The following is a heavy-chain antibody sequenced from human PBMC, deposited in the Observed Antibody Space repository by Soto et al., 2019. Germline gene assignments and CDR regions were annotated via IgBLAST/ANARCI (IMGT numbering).Heavy chain of an antibody. CDR1: GGSISSYY. J-gene: IGHJ6*02. V-gene: IGHV4-59*01. CDR2: IYYSGST. Sequence: SSETLSLTCTVSGGSISSYYWSWIRQPPGKGLEWIGYIYYSGSTNYNPSLKSRVTISVDTSKNQFSLKLSSVTAADTAVYYCARDTMVRGVMGNYYYYGMDVWGQGTTVT. D-gene: IGHD3-10*01. CDR3: ARDTMVRGVMGNYYYYGMDV.